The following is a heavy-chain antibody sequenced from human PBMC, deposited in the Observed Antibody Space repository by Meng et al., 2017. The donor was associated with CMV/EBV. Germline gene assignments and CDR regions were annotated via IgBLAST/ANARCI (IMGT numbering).Heavy chain of an antibody. CDR2: INWNGGST. Sequence: GESLKISCSSSTFTLSNHDMNWVRQAPGKGLEWVSGINWNGGSTGYADSVKGRFTISRDNAKNSLYLQMNSLRAEDTALYYCARGRTTVTTQTGNDYWGQGTLVTVSS. V-gene: IGHV3-20*04. D-gene: IGHD4-17*01. CDR1: TFTLSNHD. J-gene: IGHJ4*02. CDR3: ARGRTTVTTQTGNDY.